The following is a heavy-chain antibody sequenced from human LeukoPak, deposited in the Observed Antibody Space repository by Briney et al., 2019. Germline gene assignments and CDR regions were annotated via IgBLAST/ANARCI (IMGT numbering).Heavy chain of an antibody. Sequence: SQTLSLTCAISGDSVSNKDAAWNWIRQSPSRGLEWLGRTYYRSKWSNDYAVSVKSRITINPDTSKNQFSLQLRPVTPDDTAVYYCARQSLGYVDYWGQGTLVTVSS. J-gene: IGHJ4*02. D-gene: IGHD2-15*01. CDR2: TYYRSKWSN. CDR1: GDSVSNKDAA. V-gene: IGHV6-1*01. CDR3: ARQSLGYVDY.